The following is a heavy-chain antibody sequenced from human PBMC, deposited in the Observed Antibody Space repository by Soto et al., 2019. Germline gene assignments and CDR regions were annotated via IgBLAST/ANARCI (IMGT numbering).Heavy chain of an antibody. V-gene: IGHV3-30-3*02. CDR3: AKSSSGRRDYFDS. CDR2: TSYDGLNT. J-gene: IGHJ4*02. CDR1: GFSLRSFA. Sequence: PGGSLRLSCAASGFSLRSFAMHWVRQAPGKGLEWVATTSYDGLNTFYGESVRGRFSISRDTSKNTLFLQMDSLKTEDTAVYFCAKSSSGRRDYFDSWGRGTLVTVSS. D-gene: IGHD3-10*01.